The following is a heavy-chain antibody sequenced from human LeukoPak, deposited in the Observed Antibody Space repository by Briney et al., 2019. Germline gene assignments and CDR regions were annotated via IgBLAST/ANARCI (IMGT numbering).Heavy chain of an antibody. J-gene: IGHJ4*02. CDR2: IYYSGST. D-gene: IGHD2-2*01. CDR3: ARSYCGSSYCSAVGYFDY. Sequence: SETLSLTCTVSGGSISSSSYYWGWTRQSPGKGVERIGSIYYSGSTYYNPSLKSRVTISVDTSKNQFSLKLTSVTAADTAVYYCARSYCGSSYCSAVGYFDYWGQGTLVTVSS. CDR1: GGSISSSSYY. V-gene: IGHV4-39*01.